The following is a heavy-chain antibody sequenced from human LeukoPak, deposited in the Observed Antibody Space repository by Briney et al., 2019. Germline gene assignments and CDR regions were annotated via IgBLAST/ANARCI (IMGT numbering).Heavy chain of an antibody. CDR1: GFTFSSYA. Sequence: GGSLRLSCAASGFTFSSYAMSWVRQAPGKGLEWVGRFKSKTDGGTTDYAAPVKGRFTISGDDSKNTLYLQMNSLKTEDTAVYYCTIAGYSSSYYYYMDVWGKGTTVTVSS. CDR3: TIAGYSSSYYYYMDV. D-gene: IGHD5-18*01. CDR2: FKSKTDGGTT. V-gene: IGHV3-15*01. J-gene: IGHJ6*03.